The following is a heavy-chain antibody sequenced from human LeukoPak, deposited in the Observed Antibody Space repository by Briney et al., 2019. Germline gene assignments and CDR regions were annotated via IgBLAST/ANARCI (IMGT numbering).Heavy chain of an antibody. V-gene: IGHV4-59*01. CDR3: ARDLGYYGSGGSDWFDP. CDR1: GGSLSGYY. J-gene: IGHJ5*02. CDR2: IYYSGST. D-gene: IGHD3-10*01. Sequence: SETLSLTCTVSGGSLSGYYWSWIRQPPGKGLEWIGYIYYSGSTNYNPSLMSRVTISIDTSKNQFSLKLSSVTAADTAVYCCARDLGYYGSGGSDWFDPWGQGTLVTVSS.